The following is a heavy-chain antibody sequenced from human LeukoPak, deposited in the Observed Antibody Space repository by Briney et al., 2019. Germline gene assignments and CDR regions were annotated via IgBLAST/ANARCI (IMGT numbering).Heavy chain of an antibody. J-gene: IGHJ6*02. CDR3: ARERLELPSYYYGMDV. CDR2: IWYDGSNK. V-gene: IGHV3-33*01. Sequence: PGRSLRLSCAASGFTFSSYGMHWVRQAPGKGLEWVAVIWYDGSNKYYADSVKGRFTISRDNSKNTLYLQMNSLRAEDTAVYYCARERLELPSYYYGMDVWGQGTTVTVSS. D-gene: IGHD1-7*01. CDR1: GFTFSSYG.